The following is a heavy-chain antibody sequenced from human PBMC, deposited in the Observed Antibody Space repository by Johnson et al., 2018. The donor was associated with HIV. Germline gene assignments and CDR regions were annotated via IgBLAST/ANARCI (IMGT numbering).Heavy chain of an antibody. J-gene: IGHJ3*02. Sequence: QVQLVESGGGVVQPGRSLRLSCAASGFTFSSYDMHWVRQAPGKGLEWVAVISYYASNKYSADSVKGRFTISRDNSKNTLYLQMNSLRTEDTAVYYCASKSLGIRAFDIWGQGTMVTVSS. CDR1: GFTFSSYD. D-gene: IGHD7-27*01. CDR3: ASKSLGIRAFDI. CDR2: ISYYASNK. V-gene: IGHV3-30*03.